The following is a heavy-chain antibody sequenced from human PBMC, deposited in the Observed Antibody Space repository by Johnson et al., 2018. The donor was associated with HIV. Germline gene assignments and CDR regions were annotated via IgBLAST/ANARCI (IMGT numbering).Heavy chain of an antibody. CDR3: ARGMYGDAFDI. CDR1: GFTFSNYW. Sequence: VQLVESGGGLVQPGGSLRLSCAASGFTFSNYWMHWVRQAPGKGLVWVSRVNNDGGYTIYADSVKGRFTISRDNSKNTLYLQINSLRAEDTAVYYCARGMYGDAFDIWGQGTMVTVSS. CDR2: VNNDGGYT. J-gene: IGHJ3*02. D-gene: IGHD2-8*01. V-gene: IGHV3-74*02.